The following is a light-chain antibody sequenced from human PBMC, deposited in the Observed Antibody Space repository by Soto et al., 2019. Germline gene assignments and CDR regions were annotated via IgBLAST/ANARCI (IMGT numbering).Light chain of an antibody. Sequence: EIVLTQSPGTLSLSPGERATLSCRASQSVSSSYLASYQQKPGQAPRLLIYGASSRATGTPDRFSGSGSGTNFALTISRLEPEDFAVYYWQQYCSTPTWTFGQGTKVDIK. V-gene: IGKV3-20*01. CDR2: GAS. J-gene: IGKJ1*01. CDR3: QQYCSTPTWT. CDR1: QSVSSSY.